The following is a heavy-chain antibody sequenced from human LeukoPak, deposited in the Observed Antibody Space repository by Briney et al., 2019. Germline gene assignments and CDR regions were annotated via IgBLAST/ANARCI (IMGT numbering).Heavy chain of an antibody. CDR1: GFTFSNYA. CDR2: ISYDGSNK. D-gene: IGHD3-10*01. V-gene: IGHV3-30*04. Sequence: GGSLRLSCAASGFTFSNYAMRWVRQAPGKGLEWVAVISYDGSNKYYADSVKGRFTISRDNSKNTLYLQMNSLRAEDTAVYYCASWFARYGSGSDYFDYWGQGTLVTVSS. CDR3: ASWFARYGSGSDYFDY. J-gene: IGHJ4*02.